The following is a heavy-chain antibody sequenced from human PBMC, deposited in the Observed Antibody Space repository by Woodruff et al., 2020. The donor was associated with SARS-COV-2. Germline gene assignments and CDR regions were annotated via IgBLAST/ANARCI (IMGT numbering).Heavy chain of an antibody. J-gene: IGHJ6*03. Sequence: GLEWVSGIRWTRGSIGYADSVKGRFTVSRDNAKNSLYLQMNSLRPEDTALYYCAKGGYYDSSGYSYYYYYYMDVWGKGTTVTVSS. D-gene: IGHD3-22*01. CDR2: IRWTRGSI. CDR3: AKGGYYDSSGYSYYYYYYMDV. V-gene: IGHV3-9*01.